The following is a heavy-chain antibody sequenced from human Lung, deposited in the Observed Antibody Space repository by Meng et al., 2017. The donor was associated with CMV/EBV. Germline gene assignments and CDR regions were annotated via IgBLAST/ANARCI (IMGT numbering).Heavy chain of an antibody. CDR2: ISGSGGST. V-gene: IGHV3-23*01. J-gene: IGHJ6*02. CDR3: AKDSKLRFLEWLLYEGDYYGMDV. Sequence: AMSRVREAPGKGLEWVSAISGSGGSTYYADSVKGRFTISRDNSKNTLYLQMNSLRAEDTAVYYCAKDSKLRFLEWLLYEGDYYGMDVWGQGTTVTVSS. CDR1: A. D-gene: IGHD3-3*01.